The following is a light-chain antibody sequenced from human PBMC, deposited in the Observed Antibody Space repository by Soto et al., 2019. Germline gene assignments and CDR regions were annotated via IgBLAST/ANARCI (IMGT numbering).Light chain of an antibody. CDR2: DVT. Sequence: SALTQPASVSGSPGQPITIPCTGTTSDVGAYNYVSWYQQHPGKAPQLVIYDVTNRPSGVSNRFSGSKSGNTASLTISGLQAEDEAEYYCSSYTSSSTLVFGGGTKLTVL. V-gene: IGLV2-14*03. CDR1: TSDVGAYNY. CDR3: SSYTSSSTLV. J-gene: IGLJ3*02.